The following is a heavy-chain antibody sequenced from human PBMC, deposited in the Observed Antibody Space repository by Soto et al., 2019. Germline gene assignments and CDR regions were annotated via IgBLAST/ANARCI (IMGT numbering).Heavy chain of an antibody. D-gene: IGHD4-17*01. Sequence: QVQLVESGGGVVQPGRSLRLSCAASGFTFSSYGMHWVRQAPGKGLEWVAVIWYDGSNKYYADSVKGRFTISRDNSKNTLYLQMNSLRAEDTAVYYCARERGYGYGDYVPGAFDIWGQGTMVTVSS. J-gene: IGHJ3*02. V-gene: IGHV3-33*01. CDR3: ARERGYGYGDYVPGAFDI. CDR2: IWYDGSNK. CDR1: GFTFSSYG.